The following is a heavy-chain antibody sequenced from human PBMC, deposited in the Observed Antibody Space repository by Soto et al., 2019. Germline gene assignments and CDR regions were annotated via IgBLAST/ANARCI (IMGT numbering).Heavy chain of an antibody. CDR3: ERDAREVSITIFGVVKYFDY. CDR2: IWYDGSNK. J-gene: IGHJ4*02. Sequence: PGVSLRLSCAASGFTFSSYGMHWVRQAPGKGLEWVAVIWYDGSNKYYADSVKGRFTISRDNSKNTLYLQMNSLRAEDTAVYYCERDAREVSITIFGVVKYFDYWGQGTLVIASS. CDR1: GFTFSSYG. V-gene: IGHV3-33*01. D-gene: IGHD3-3*01.